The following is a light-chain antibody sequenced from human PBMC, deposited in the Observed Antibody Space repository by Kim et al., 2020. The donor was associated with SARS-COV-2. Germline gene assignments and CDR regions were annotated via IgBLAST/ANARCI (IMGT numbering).Light chain of an antibody. J-gene: IGLJ3*02. Sequence: GQSITIYCTGTSSDVGVYNYVSWYQQHPGKAPKLMIYDVSNRPSGVSNRFSGSKSGNTAALTISGLQAEDEADYYCSSYTSSSTWVFGGGTQLTVL. CDR2: DVS. CDR1: SSDVGVYNY. V-gene: IGLV2-14*03. CDR3: SSYTSSSTWV.